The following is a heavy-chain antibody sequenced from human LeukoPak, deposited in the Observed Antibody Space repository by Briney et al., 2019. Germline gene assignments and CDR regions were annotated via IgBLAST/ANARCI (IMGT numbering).Heavy chain of an antibody. D-gene: IGHD3-3*01. J-gene: IGHJ4*02. Sequence: SSETLSLTCAVYGGSLSGYYCSWIRQPPGKGRGWVGEINNSGTNNYIKFLKSPVNISVETSKNQSSMKLSSVTAAHTAVYYCARGPRLGDSTIFGGFIDYWGQGALVTVSS. V-gene: IGHV4-34*01. CDR1: GGSLSGYY. CDR3: ARGPRLGDSTIFGGFIDY. CDR2: INNSGTN.